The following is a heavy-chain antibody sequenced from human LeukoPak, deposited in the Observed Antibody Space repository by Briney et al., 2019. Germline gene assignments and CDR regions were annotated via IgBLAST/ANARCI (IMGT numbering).Heavy chain of an antibody. CDR2: IIPIFGTA. Sequence: GASVKVSCKASGGTFSSYAISWVRQAPGQGLEWMGGIIPIFGTANYAQKFQGRVTITADESTSTAYMELSSLRSDDTAVYYCARGNYDSSGEVDYWGQGTLVTVSS. CDR3: ARGNYDSSGEVDY. V-gene: IGHV1-69*13. D-gene: IGHD3-22*01. CDR1: GGTFSSYA. J-gene: IGHJ4*02.